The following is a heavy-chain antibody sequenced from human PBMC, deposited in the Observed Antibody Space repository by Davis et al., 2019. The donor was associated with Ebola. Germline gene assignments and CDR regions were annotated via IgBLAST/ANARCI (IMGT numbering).Heavy chain of an antibody. V-gene: IGHV1-18*01. J-gene: IGHJ4*02. D-gene: IGHD2-21*02. CDR2: ISGYNGNT. CDR3: ARAGRVVVTAMADY. CDR1: GYTFSSYG. Sequence: AASVKVSCRASGYTFSSYGINWVRQAPGPGLAWMGWISGYNGNTNYAQKLQGRVTMSTDTSTSTAYMELRSLRSDDTAVYYCARAGRVVVTAMADYWGQGTLVTVSS.